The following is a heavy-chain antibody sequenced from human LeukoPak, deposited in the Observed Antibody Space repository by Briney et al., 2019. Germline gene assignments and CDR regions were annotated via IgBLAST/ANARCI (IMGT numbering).Heavy chain of an antibody. J-gene: IGHJ4*02. D-gene: IGHD6-13*01. CDR2: IRSTSSHI. CDR3: ARPTIAAAGNFEY. V-gene: IGHV3-21*04. CDR1: GFTFSTYS. Sequence: GGSLRLSCAASGFTFSTYSMNWVRQAPGKGLEWVSYIRSTSSHIDYADSVKGRFTISRDNAKNSLYLQVNSLRAEDTAVYYCARPTIAAAGNFEYWGQGTLVTVSS.